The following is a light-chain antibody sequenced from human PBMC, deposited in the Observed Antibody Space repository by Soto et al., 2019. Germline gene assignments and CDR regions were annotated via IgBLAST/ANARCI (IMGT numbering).Light chain of an antibody. V-gene: IGKV3D-20*01. J-gene: IGKJ2*01. CDR1: QSVSSRY. CDR2: DAS. CDR3: QQYGNLPPTT. Sequence: EIVLTQSPATLSLSPGDRATLSCGASQSVSSRYLAWYQQKPGLAPRLLIYDASTRATGIPDRFSGSGSGTDFTLTISRLKPEDFAMYYCQQYGNLPPTTFGQGTKQEIK.